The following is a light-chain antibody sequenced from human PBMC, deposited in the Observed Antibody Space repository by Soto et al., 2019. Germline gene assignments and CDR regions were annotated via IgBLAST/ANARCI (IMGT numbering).Light chain of an antibody. CDR1: QSVSSY. CDR2: DAS. Sequence: DIVMTQSPLSLSLSPGERATLSCRASQSVSSYLAWYQQKPGQAPRLLIYDASNRATGIPARFSGSGSGTDFTLTISSLEPEDFAVYYCQQRSNWPPTFGQGTRLEIK. CDR3: QQRSNWPPT. V-gene: IGKV3-11*01. J-gene: IGKJ5*01.